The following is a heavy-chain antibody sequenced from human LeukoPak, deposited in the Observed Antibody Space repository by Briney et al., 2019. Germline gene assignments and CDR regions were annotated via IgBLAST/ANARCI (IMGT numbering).Heavy chain of an antibody. D-gene: IGHD5-24*01. CDR1: GFTFSDYY. CDR2: ISSSGSSI. J-gene: IGHJ4*02. Sequence: PGGSLRLSCAASGFTFSDYYMSWIRQAPGKGLEWVSYISSSGSSIYYADSVRGRFTISRDNAKNPLYLQMISLRAEDTAVYYCARDPVEISYDYWGQGTLVTVSS. CDR3: ARDPVEISYDY. V-gene: IGHV3-11*04.